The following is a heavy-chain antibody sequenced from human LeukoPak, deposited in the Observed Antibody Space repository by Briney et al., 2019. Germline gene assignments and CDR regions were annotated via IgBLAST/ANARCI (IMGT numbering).Heavy chain of an antibody. D-gene: IGHD6-13*01. CDR1: GFTFTSDA. CDR3: AKDPLGSPTHFDY. CDR2: TVSRGTT. J-gene: IGHJ4*02. Sequence: GGSLRLSCVASGFTFTSDAMNWVRQAPGKGLEWVSSTVSRGTTQYADSVKGRFTISRDNSKNTLYLQMNSLRAEDTAVYYCAKDPLGSPTHFDYWGQGTLVTVSS. V-gene: IGHV3-23*01.